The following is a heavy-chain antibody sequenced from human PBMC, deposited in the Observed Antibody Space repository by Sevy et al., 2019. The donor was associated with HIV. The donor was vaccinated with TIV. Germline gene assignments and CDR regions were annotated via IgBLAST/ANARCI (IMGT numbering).Heavy chain of an antibody. J-gene: IGHJ3*02. CDR1: GFSFSSYD. CDR3: AKWSMGGARWLQLGAFDI. CDR2: ISYDGSNK. D-gene: IGHD5-12*01. V-gene: IGHV3-30*18. Sequence: GGCLSLSCAASGFSFSSYDMHWVRQAPGMGLEWVVVISYDGSNKYYGDSVKGRFTISRDNSKNTLYLQMNSLRAEDTAVYYCAKWSMGGARWLQLGAFDIWGQGTMVTVSS.